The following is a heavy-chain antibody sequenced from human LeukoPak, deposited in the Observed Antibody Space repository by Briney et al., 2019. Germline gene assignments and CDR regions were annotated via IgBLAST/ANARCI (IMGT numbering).Heavy chain of an antibody. D-gene: IGHD3-10*01. Sequence: SETLSLTCTISGGSVSDYYWSWIRQPPGKGLEWIGEINHSGSTNYNPSLKGRVTISVDTSKNQFSLKLSSVTAADTAVYYCARSDGYGLVGIWGQGTMVTVSS. V-gene: IGHV4-34*01. CDR1: GGSVSDYY. CDR2: INHSGST. J-gene: IGHJ3*02. CDR3: ARSDGYGLVGI.